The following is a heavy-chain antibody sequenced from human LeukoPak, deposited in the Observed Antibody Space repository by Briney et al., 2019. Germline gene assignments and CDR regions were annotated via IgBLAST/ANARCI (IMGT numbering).Heavy chain of an antibody. CDR3: ASTTYYDYVWGSWYFDL. CDR1: GYTFTSYG. Sequence: ASVKVSCKASGYTFTSYGISWVRQAPGQGLEWMGWISAYNGNTNYAQKLQGRVTMTTGTSTSTAYMELRSLRSDDTAVYYCASTTYYDYVWGSWYFDLWGRGTLVTVSS. CDR2: ISAYNGNT. D-gene: IGHD3-16*01. V-gene: IGHV1-18*01. J-gene: IGHJ2*01.